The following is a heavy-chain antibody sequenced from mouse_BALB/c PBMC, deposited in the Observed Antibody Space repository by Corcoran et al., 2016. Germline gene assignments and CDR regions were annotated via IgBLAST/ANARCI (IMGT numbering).Heavy chain of an antibody. Sequence: DVQLQESGPGLVKPSQSLSLTCSVTGYSITSGYYWNWIRQFPGNKLEWMGYISYDGSNNYNPSLQNRISIPRAQAKNQFCLKWNSVTTEDTATYYWARGDWAAWLAYWGQGTLVTVSA. CDR3: ARGDWAAWLAY. D-gene: IGHD4-1*01. CDR2: ISYDGSN. V-gene: IGHV3-6*02. CDR1: GYSITSGYY. J-gene: IGHJ3*01.